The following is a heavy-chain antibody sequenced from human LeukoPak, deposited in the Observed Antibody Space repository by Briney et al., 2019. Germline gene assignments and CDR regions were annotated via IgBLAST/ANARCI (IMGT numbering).Heavy chain of an antibody. J-gene: IGHJ4*02. V-gene: IGHV4-34*01. CDR2: LNHSGIT. D-gene: IGHD3-9*01. Sequence: WGTLALICAVYGGSFSGYYWSWIRQAPGKGLEWTGELNHSGITNYNPSLMSRVTISVDTSKNQFSLKLSAVTAADTAGNYCAGGRGDISTGYTDAYYFDYLGQGTLVTVSS. CDR1: GGSFSGYY. CDR3: AGGRGDISTGYTDAYYFDY.